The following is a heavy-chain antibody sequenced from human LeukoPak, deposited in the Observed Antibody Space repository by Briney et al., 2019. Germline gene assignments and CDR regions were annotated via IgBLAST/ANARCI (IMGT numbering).Heavy chain of an antibody. CDR2: IYYSGIA. Sequence: PSETLSLTCTVSSGSISSTNYYWGWIRQPPGKGLEWIGSIYYSGIAYYNPSLKSRLTISVDTSKNQFSLKLNSVTAPDTAVYYCARHGPAWDWFDPWGQGTLVTVSS. CDR1: SGSISSTNYY. V-gene: IGHV4-39*01. CDR3: ARHGPAWDWFDP. J-gene: IGHJ5*02.